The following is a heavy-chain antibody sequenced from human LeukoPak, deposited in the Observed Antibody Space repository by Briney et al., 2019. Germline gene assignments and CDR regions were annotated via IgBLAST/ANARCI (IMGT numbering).Heavy chain of an antibody. CDR1: GSSISSYY. Sequence: SETLSLTCTVSGSSISSYYWSWIRQPAGKGLEWIGRIYTSGSTNYNPSLKSRVTMSVDTSKNQFSLKLSSVTAADTAVYYCARYSSSWTPFDYWGQGTLVTVSS. CDR3: ARYSSSWTPFDY. D-gene: IGHD6-13*01. CDR2: IYTSGST. V-gene: IGHV4-4*07. J-gene: IGHJ4*02.